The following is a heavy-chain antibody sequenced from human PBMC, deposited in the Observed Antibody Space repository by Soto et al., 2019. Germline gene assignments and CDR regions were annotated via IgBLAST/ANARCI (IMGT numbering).Heavy chain of an antibody. CDR3: ARYSGGNHDAFVI. Sequence: QVQLVQSGAEVKKPGSSVKVSCKASGGTFSSYTISWVRQAPGQGLEWMGRIIPILGIANYAQKFQGRVTXTXEXSTSTAYVELSGLRSEDTAVYYCARYSGGNHDAFVIWGQGTMVTVSS. J-gene: IGHJ3*02. CDR1: GGTFSSYT. V-gene: IGHV1-69*02. D-gene: IGHD2-15*01. CDR2: IIPILGIA.